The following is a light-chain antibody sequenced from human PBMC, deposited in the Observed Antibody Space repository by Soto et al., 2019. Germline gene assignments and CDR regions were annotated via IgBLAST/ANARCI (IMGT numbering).Light chain of an antibody. J-gene: IGKJ2*01. CDR1: QSISNW. CDR3: QQYDRFPYT. V-gene: IGKV1-5*03. CDR2: KSS. Sequence: DIQMTQSPSTLSASVGDTVTITCRASQSISNWLAWYQQKPGQAPKLLIHKSSTLESGVPSRFSDNGPGTEFPLTTSSMQPDEFEAFHCQQYDRFPYTFGQGTNLEIK.